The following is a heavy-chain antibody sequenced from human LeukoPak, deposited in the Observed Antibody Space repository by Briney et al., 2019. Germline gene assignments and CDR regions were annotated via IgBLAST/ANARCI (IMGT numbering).Heavy chain of an antibody. CDR2: ISDSGTTI. CDR1: GFTFSNYE. CDR3: ARVRYFDWLGPFDY. D-gene: IGHD3-9*01. J-gene: IGHJ4*02. V-gene: IGHV3-48*03. Sequence: GGSLRLSCAASGFTFSNYEMNWVRQAPGKGLEWVSYISDSGTTIYYGDSVKGRFTISRDNAKRSLYLQMNSLRAEDTAVYYCARVRYFDWLGPFDYWGQGTLVTVSS.